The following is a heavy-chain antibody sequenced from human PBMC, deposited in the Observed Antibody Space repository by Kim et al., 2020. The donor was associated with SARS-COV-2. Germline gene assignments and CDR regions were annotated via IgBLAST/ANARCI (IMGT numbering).Heavy chain of an antibody. Sequence: SETLSLTCTVSGGSISSGGYYWSWIRQHPGKGLEWIGYIYYSGSTYYNPSLKSRVTISVDTSKNQFSLKLSSVTAADTAVYYCARDGGYGSGSYGWFDPWGQGTLVTVSS. CDR2: IYYSGST. D-gene: IGHD3-10*01. V-gene: IGHV4-31*03. CDR1: GGSISSGGYY. J-gene: IGHJ5*02. CDR3: ARDGGYGSGSYGWFDP.